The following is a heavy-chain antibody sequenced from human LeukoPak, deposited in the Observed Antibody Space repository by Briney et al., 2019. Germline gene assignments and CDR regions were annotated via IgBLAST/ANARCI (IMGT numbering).Heavy chain of an antibody. CDR2: INQDGSEE. CDR1: GISSNTHW. V-gene: IGHV3-7*01. J-gene: IGHJ4*02. D-gene: IGHD3-10*01. CDR3: VTYGS. Sequence: GSLRLSCAAPGISSNTHWMSWVRQAPGKGLEWVANINQDGSEENYVDSVKGRFTISRDNPQNSLYLQMDSLRPEDTALYYCVTYGSGGQGTLVTVSS.